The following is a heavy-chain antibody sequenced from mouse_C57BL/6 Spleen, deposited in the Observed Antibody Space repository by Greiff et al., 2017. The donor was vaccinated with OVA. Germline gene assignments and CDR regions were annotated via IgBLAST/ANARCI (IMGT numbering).Heavy chain of an antibody. CDR1: GFTFSDYG. V-gene: IGHV5-17*01. D-gene: IGHD2-4*01. CDR2: ISSGSSTI. J-gene: IGHJ1*03. Sequence: EVHLVESGGGLVKPGGSLKLSCAASGFTFSDYGMHWVRQAPEKGLEWVAYISSGSSTIYYADTVKGRFTISRDNAKNTLFLQMTSLRSEDTAMYYCARPTMITTDWYFDVWGTGTTVTVSS. CDR3: ARPTMITTDWYFDV.